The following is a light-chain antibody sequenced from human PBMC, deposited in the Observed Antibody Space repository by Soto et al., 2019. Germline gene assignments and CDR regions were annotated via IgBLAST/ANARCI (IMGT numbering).Light chain of an antibody. J-gene: IGKJ1*01. V-gene: IGKV3-20*01. CDR3: QQYESSWT. CDR2: GAS. Sequence: EIVLTQSPGTLSLSPGERATLSCRASQSISSTFLAWYQHKPGQAPRVLIYGASRRATGIPDRFSGSGSGTDFTLTISRLEPEDFVDYYCQQYESSWTFGQGTKVEMK. CDR1: QSISSTF.